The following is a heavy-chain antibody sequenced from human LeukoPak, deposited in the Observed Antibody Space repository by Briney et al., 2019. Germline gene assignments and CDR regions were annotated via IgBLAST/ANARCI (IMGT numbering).Heavy chain of an antibody. D-gene: IGHD5-24*01. CDR2: IYHSGST. CDR3: ARGAFEMATITNAFDI. J-gene: IGHJ3*02. V-gene: IGHV4-38-2*02. Sequence: SETLSLTCTVSGYSISSGYYWGWIRQPPGKGLEWIGSIYHSGSTYYNPSLKSRVTISVDTSKNQFSLKLSSVTATDTAVYYCARGAFEMATITNAFDIWGQGTMVTVSS. CDR1: GYSISSGYY.